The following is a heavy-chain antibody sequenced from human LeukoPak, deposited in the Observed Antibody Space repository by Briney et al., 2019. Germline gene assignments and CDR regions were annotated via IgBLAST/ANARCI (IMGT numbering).Heavy chain of an antibody. CDR1: GGSISSSSYY. J-gene: IGHJ4*02. D-gene: IGHD3-16*02. CDR3: ARHPWGYFGGVIVNSYFDY. CDR2: IYYSGST. Sequence: SETLSLTCTVSGGSISSSSYYWGWIRQPPGKGLEWIGSIYYSGSTYYNPSLKSRVTISVDTSKNQFSLKLSSVTAADTAVYYCARHPWGYFGGVIVNSYFDYWGQGTQVTVSS. V-gene: IGHV4-39*01.